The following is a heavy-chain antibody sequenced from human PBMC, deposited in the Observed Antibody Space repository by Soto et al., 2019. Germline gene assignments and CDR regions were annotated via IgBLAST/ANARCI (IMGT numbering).Heavy chain of an antibody. CDR1: GGTFSSYT. D-gene: IGHD6-19*01. CDR3: ARFCSGSGWCPFDY. J-gene: IGHJ4*02. Sequence: QVQLVQSGAEVKKPGSSVKVSCKASGGTFSSYTISWVRQAPGQGLEWMGRIIPILGIANYAQKFQGRVTITADKSTSTAYMELSSLRSEDTAVYYCARFCSGSGWCPFDYWGQGTLVTVSS. CDR2: IIPILGIA. V-gene: IGHV1-69*02.